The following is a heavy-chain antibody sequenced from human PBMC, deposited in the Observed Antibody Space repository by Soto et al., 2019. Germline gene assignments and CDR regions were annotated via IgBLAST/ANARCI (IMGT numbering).Heavy chain of an antibody. Sequence: SGPTLVHPTQTLTLTCTFSGFSLSTSGVGVGWIRQPPGKALEWLALIYWDDDKRYSPSLKGRLTITKDTSKNQVVLTMTNMDPVDTATYYCAHRLDDFWRLADAFDIWGQGTMVTVSS. CDR2: IYWDDDK. CDR3: AHRLDDFWRLADAFDI. J-gene: IGHJ3*02. D-gene: IGHD3-3*01. V-gene: IGHV2-5*02. CDR1: GFSLSTSGVG.